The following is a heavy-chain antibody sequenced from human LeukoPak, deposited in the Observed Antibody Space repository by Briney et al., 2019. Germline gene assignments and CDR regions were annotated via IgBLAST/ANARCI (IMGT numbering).Heavy chain of an antibody. D-gene: IGHD4-17*01. CDR2: INPNSGGT. V-gene: IGHV1-2*02. CDR3: ARDLDYGEDY. CDR1: GYTFTSYG. J-gene: IGHJ4*02. Sequence: ASVKVSCKASGYTFTSYGISWVRQAPGQGLEWMGWINPNSGGTNYAQKFQGRVTMTRDTSISTAYMELSRLRSDDTAVYYCARDLDYGEDYWGQGTLVTVSS.